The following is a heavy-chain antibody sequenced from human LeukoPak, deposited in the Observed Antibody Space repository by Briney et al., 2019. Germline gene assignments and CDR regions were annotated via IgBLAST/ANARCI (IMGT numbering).Heavy chain of an antibody. Sequence: GGSLRLSCAASGFTFSTYAMSWVRQAPGKGLEWVSVISGSGGSTYYADSVKGRFTISRDNSKNTLYLQMNSLRAEDTAVYYCARGLKEGSSWAYYFDYWGQGTLVTVSS. CDR3: ARGLKEGSSWAYYFDY. D-gene: IGHD6-13*01. CDR2: ISGSGGST. V-gene: IGHV3-23*01. CDR1: GFTFSTYA. J-gene: IGHJ4*02.